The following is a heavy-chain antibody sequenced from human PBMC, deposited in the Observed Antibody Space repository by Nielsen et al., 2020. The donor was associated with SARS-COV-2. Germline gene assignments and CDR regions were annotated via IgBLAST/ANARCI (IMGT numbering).Heavy chain of an antibody. V-gene: IGHV1-24*01. CDR2: FDLEDGGT. D-gene: IGHD2/OR15-2a*01. CDR3: ASNIVSGWEFDY. CDR1: GYRLTELP. J-gene: IGHJ4*02. Sequence: ASVKVSCKVSGYRLTELPMHWVRQAPGRGLEWMGGFDLEDGGTTNAQRFQGRVTMTEDTSTDTAYMELSSLRSDDTAVYYCASNIVSGWEFDYWGQGTLVTVSS.